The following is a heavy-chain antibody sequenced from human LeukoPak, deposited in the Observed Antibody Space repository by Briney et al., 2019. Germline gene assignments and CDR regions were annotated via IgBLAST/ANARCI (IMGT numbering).Heavy chain of an antibody. V-gene: IGHV3-21*01. J-gene: IGHJ6*04. Sequence: WGSLRLSCAASGFTFSSYSMNWVRQAPGKGLEWVSSISSSSSYIYCADSVKGRFTISRDNAKNSLYLQMNSLRAEDTAVYYCAELGITMIGGVWGKGTTVTISS. CDR2: ISSSSSYI. D-gene: IGHD3-10*02. CDR3: AELGITMIGGV. CDR1: GFTFSSYS.